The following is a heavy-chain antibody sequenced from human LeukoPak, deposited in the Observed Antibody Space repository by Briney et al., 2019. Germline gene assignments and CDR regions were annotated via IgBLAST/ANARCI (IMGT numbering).Heavy chain of an antibody. D-gene: IGHD3-22*01. V-gene: IGHV3-23*01. CDR3: ARDIHDSSGYYYDY. CDR1: RYSFSVYT. Sequence: GGSLRLSCVASRYSFSVYTMSWVRQAPGKGLEWISAVSASGDKTYYADSVKGRFTVSRDNSKDTLYLHMNSLRAEDTALYYCARDIHDSSGYYYDYWGQGTLVTVSS. J-gene: IGHJ4*02. CDR2: VSASGDKT.